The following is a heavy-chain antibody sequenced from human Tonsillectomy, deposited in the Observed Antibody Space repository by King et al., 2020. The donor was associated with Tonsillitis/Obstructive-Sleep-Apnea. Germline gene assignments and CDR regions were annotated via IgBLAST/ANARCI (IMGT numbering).Heavy chain of an antibody. CDR2: INSDGSST. D-gene: IGHD3-3*01. Sequence: VQLVESGGGLVQPGGSLRLSCAASGFTFSSYWMHCVRQAPGKGLVWVSRINSDGSSTSYADSVKGRFTISRDNAKNTLYLQMNSLRAEDTAVYFCAREPLSGYYSVDHWGQGTLVTVSS. J-gene: IGHJ4*02. CDR1: GFTFSSYW. V-gene: IGHV3-74*01. CDR3: AREPLSGYYSVDH.